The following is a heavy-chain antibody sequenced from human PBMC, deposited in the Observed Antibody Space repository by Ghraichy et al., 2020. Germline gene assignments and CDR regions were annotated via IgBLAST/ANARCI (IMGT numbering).Heavy chain of an antibody. CDR1: GFTFSSYA. CDR3: ARDRGEYSSTWYVSDY. D-gene: IGHD6-13*01. Sequence: GGSLRLSCAASGFTFSSYAMHWVRQAPGKGLEYVSAISSNGGSTYYANSVKGRFTISRDTSTKTLYLQMGSLRAEDTAVYYCARDRGEYSSTWYVSDYWGQGTLVTVAS. J-gene: IGHJ4*02. V-gene: IGHV3-64*01. CDR2: ISSNGGST.